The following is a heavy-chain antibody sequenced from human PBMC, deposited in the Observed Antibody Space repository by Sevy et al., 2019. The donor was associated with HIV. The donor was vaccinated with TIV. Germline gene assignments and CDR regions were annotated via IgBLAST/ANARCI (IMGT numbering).Heavy chain of an antibody. Sequence: GGSLGLSCAASGFTVSSSYMTWVRQPPGKGLEWVSVIYSGGSTYYADSVKGRFTISRDNSKNTLYLQMNNLRADDTAVYYCARGRGVFGAVAINWFDPWGQGALVTVSS. D-gene: IGHD3-3*01. V-gene: IGHV3-53*01. CDR1: GFTVSSSY. CDR2: IYSGGST. CDR3: ARGRGVFGAVAINWFDP. J-gene: IGHJ5*02.